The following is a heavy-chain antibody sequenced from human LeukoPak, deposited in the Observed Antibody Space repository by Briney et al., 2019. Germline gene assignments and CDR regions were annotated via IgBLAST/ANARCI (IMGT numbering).Heavy chain of an antibody. Sequence: ASVKVSCKASEGTFSSHTISWVRQAPGQGLEWMGIINPSGGSTSSAQRFQGRVTMTRDTSTSTVYMELSSLRSEDTAVYYCAREGLYYYDSSGRPHYYFDYWGQGTLVTVSS. D-gene: IGHD3-22*01. J-gene: IGHJ4*02. CDR3: AREGLYYYDSSGRPHYYFDY. CDR2: INPSGGST. CDR1: EGTFSSHT. V-gene: IGHV1-46*01.